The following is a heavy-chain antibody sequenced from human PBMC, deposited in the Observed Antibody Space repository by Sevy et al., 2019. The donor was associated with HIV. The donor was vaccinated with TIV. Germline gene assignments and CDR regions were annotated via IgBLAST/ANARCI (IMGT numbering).Heavy chain of an antibody. V-gene: IGHV1-69*05. CDR2: IIPMFGTA. D-gene: IGHD3-22*01. CDR1: GGTFSSYA. J-gene: IGHJ2*01. Sequence: ASVKVSCKASGGTFSSYAINWVRQAPGQGLEWMGGIIPMFGTANYAQKFQGRVTITTDESTSTAYMELSSLRSEDTAVYYCARGEHYYDSSGYPRLDWYFDLWGRGTLVTVSS. CDR3: ARGEHYYDSSGYPRLDWYFDL.